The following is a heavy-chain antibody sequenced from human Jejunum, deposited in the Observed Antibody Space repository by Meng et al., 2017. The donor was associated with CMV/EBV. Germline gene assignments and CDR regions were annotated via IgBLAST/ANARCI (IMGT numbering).Heavy chain of an antibody. D-gene: IGHD3-3*01. CDR2: INPNNGDT. V-gene: IGHV1-2*02. J-gene: IGHJ6*02. CDR3: ARDLRFLGRCFGMDV. Sequence: STFTGHSMPWVRPAPGHGLEWMGWINPNNGDTNYAQKFQGRVTMTRDTSVNTASMELNRLRSDDTAVYYCARDLRFLGRCFGMDVWGQGTTVTVSS. CDR1: STFTGHS.